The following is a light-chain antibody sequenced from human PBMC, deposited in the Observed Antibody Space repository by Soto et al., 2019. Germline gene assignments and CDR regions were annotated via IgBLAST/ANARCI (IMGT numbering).Light chain of an antibody. CDR2: YDD. V-gene: IGLV1-36*01. Sequence: QSVLTQPPSVSEAPRQRVTISCSGSSSNIGNNAVNWYQQLPGKAPKLLIYYDDLLPSGVSDRFSGSKSGTSASLAISGLQSEDEADYYCAAWDDSLNGYVCGTGTKLTVL. CDR1: SSNIGNNA. CDR3: AAWDDSLNGYV. J-gene: IGLJ1*01.